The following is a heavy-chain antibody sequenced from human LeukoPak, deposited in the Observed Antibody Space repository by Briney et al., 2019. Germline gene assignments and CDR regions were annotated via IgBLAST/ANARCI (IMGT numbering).Heavy chain of an antibody. V-gene: IGHV4-34*01. CDR3: AKGYGIWLGELTRWFVP. J-gene: IGHJ5*02. D-gene: IGHD3-10*01. CDR1: GGSFSGYY. CDR2: INHSGST. Sequence: SETLSLTCAVYGGSFSGYYWSWIRQPPGKGLEWIGEINHSGSTNYNPSLKSRVTISVDTSKNQFSLKLSSVTAADTAVYYCAKGYGIWLGELTRWFVPWGQGTLVTGSS.